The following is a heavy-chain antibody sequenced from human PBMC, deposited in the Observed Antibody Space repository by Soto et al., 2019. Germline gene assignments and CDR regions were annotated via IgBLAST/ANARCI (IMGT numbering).Heavy chain of an antibody. CDR3: ARVGGVTSAEYFQH. D-gene: IGHD4-17*01. J-gene: IGHJ1*01. CDR2: IYSGGST. V-gene: IGHV3-53*04. Sequence: EVQLVESGGGLVQPGGSLRLSCAASGFTVSSNYMSWVRQAPGKGLEWVSVIYSGGSTYYADSVKGRFTISRHNSKNTLYLQMNSLRAEDTAVYYCARVGGVTSAEYFQHWGQGTLVTVSS. CDR1: GFTVSSNY.